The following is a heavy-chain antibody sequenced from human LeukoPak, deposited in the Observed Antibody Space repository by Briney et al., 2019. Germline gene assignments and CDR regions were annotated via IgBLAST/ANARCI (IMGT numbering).Heavy chain of an antibody. Sequence: SETLSLTCTVSSGSISHYYWSWIRQPAGKALEWIGRLDTSGTVNSNSSLKSRVSMSLDTSKHQFSLKLRSVNAADTAVYYCVREVTTVTHIYYYIDVWGKGTTVTVSS. CDR3: VREVTTVTHIYYYIDV. CDR2: LDTSGTV. CDR1: SGSISHYY. J-gene: IGHJ6*03. D-gene: IGHD4-11*01. V-gene: IGHV4-4*07.